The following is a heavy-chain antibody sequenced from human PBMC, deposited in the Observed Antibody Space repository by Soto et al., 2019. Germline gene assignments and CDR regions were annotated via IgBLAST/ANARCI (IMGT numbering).Heavy chain of an antibody. CDR2: TYYRSKWYN. V-gene: IGHV6-1*01. D-gene: IGHD3-3*01. CDR3: ARGASYDFWSGYHPSGFDP. Sequence: SQTLSLTCAISGDSVSSNSAAWNWIRQSPSRGLEWLGRTYYRSKWYNDYAVSVKSRITINPDTSKNQFSLQLNSVTPEDTAVYYCARGASYDFWSGYHPSGFDPWGQGTLVTVSS. CDR1: GDSVSSNSAA. J-gene: IGHJ5*02.